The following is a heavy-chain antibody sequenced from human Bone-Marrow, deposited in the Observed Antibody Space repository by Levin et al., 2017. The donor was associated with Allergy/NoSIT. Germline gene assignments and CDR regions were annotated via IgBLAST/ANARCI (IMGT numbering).Heavy chain of an antibody. CDR1: GYTFSDYY. J-gene: IGHJ6*02. CDR3: ARSYYYDTNYYSYGMDV. V-gene: IGHV1-2*02. Sequence: RASVKVSCKASGYTFSDYYINWVRQAPGQGLEWMGWINPNSGGTTFAQKFQGRVTLTRDTSSTTANMELSRLRSDDTAVYYCARSYYYDTNYYSYGMDVWGQGTTVTVSS. CDR2: INPNSGGT. D-gene: IGHD3-22*01.